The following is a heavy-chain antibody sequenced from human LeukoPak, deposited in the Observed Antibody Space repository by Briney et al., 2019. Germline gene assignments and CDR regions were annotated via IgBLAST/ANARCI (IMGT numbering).Heavy chain of an antibody. D-gene: IGHD4-17*01. V-gene: IGHV4-59*01. CDR2: IYYSGST. CDR1: GGSISSYY. Sequence: SETLSLTCTVSGGSISSYYWSWIRQPPGKGLEWIGYIYYSGSTNYNPSLKSRVTISVDTSKNQFSLKLSSVTAADTAVYYCASLFDYGDYGWFDPWGQGTLVTVSS. J-gene: IGHJ5*02. CDR3: ASLFDYGDYGWFDP.